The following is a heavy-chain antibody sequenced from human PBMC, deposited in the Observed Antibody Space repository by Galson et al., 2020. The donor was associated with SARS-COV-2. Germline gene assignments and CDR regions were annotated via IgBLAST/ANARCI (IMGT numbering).Heavy chain of an antibody. D-gene: IGHD2-2*02. CDR1: GGSITSSPYY. CDR3: ARGPIVVVPAAITH. V-gene: IGHV4-39*01. CDR2: IYYTGAP. Sequence: ASETLSLTCAVSGGSITSSPYYWGWIRQSPGKGLEWIGTIYYTGAPYYNPSLKSRVTISADTSKNQFSLRLTSVTAADTAVYYCARGPIVVVPAAITHWGQGILVTVSS. J-gene: IGHJ4*02.